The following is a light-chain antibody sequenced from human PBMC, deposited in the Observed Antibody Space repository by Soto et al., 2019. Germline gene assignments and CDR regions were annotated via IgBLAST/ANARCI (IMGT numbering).Light chain of an antibody. J-gene: IGKJ4*01. CDR3: QQRSNWPLT. CDR2: DAS. CDR1: QSVSSSS. Sequence: EIVLTQSPGTLSLSPGERATLSCRASQSVSSSSLAWYQHKPGQAPRLLIYDASNRATGIPARFSGSGSGTDFTLTISSLEPEDFAVYYCQQRSNWPLTFGGGTKVDIK. V-gene: IGKV3D-20*02.